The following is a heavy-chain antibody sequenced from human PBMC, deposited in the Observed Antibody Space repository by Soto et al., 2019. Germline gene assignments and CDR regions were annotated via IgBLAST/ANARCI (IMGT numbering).Heavy chain of an antibody. V-gene: IGHV3-23*01. CDR3: AKSTGMYYYDSSGYYHYDY. Sequence: GGSLRLSCAASGFTFSSYAMSWVRQAPGKGLEWVSAISGSGVSTYYADSVKGRFTISRDNSKNTLYLQMNSLRAEDTAVYYRAKSTGMYYYDSSGYYHYDYWGQGTLVTVSS. J-gene: IGHJ4*02. CDR2: ISGSGVST. D-gene: IGHD3-22*01. CDR1: GFTFSSYA.